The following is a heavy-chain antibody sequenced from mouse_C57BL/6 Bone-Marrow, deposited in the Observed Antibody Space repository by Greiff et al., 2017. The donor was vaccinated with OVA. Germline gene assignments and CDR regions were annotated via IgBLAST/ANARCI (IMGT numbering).Heavy chain of an antibody. Sequence: QVQLKESGAELARPGASVKLSCKASGYTFTSYGISWVKQRTGQGLEWIGEIYPRSGNTYYNEKFEGKATLTADKSSSTAYMELRSLTSEDSAVYFCARSYYYGSPFAYWGQGTLVTVSA. D-gene: IGHD1-1*01. CDR3: ARSYYYGSPFAY. CDR2: IYPRSGNT. CDR1: GYTFTSYG. V-gene: IGHV1-81*01. J-gene: IGHJ3*01.